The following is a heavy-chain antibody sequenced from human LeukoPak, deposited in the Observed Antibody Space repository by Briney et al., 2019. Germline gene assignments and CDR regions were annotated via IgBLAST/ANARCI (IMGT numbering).Heavy chain of an antibody. D-gene: IGHD2/OR15-2a*01. CDR2: IRSTGSTT. Sequence: PGGSLRLSCAASGFTFSSYAMRWVRQAPGKGLEWVSDIRSTGSTTYYADSVKGRSTISRDNAKNSFYLQMNSLRAGDTAKYYCARKRGAPGGEYDLWGQGTLVTVSS. V-gene: IGHV3-48*04. CDR1: GFTFSSYA. J-gene: IGHJ5*02. CDR3: ARKRGAPGGEYDL.